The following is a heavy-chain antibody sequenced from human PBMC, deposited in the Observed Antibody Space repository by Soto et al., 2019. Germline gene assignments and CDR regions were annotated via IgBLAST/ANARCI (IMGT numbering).Heavy chain of an antibody. Sequence: QVQLVQSGGGVVQPGRSLRLSCAASGFTFGSYAMHWVRQAPGKGLEWVAVISHDGRNKDYVDSVKGRFTISSDTYKNTLYLKMNSLRVEDTAVYYCAKATGYDILTGLIGDLDYWGPGTLVTVSS. J-gene: IGHJ4*02. CDR1: GFTFGSYA. CDR2: ISHDGRNK. CDR3: AKATGYDILTGLIGDLDY. D-gene: IGHD3-9*01. V-gene: IGHV3-30*18.